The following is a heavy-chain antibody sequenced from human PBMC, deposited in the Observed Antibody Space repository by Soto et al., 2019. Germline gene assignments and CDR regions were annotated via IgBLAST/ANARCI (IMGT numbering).Heavy chain of an antibody. CDR2: IVPIVDTS. CDR1: GGTFSSYA. Sequence: QVQLVQSGAEVRQPASSVKVSCKTSGGTFSSYAISWVRQAPGQGLEWMGGIVPIVDTSTYAQKFQRRVTITADESTSTVYMELSSLRSDDTAVYYCVRVVAIPGYPDNWGQGTLVTVSS. D-gene: IGHD5-12*01. J-gene: IGHJ4*02. V-gene: IGHV1-69*12. CDR3: VRVVAIPGYPDN.